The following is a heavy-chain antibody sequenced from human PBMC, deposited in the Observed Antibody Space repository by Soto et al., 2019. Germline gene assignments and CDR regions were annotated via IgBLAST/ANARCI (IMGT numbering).Heavy chain of an antibody. V-gene: IGHV3-53*01. CDR1: GVSIISHY. CDR3: ASGENGYNKFYFDF. Sequence: EVQLVESGGSLIQPGWSLRLSCAASGVSIISHYMSWVRKAPGKGLEWISLIYAGGSTFYADSVKGRFTISRDNSKNTLYLQMDSLTAEDTAVYYCASGENGYNKFYFDFWGQGTLVTVSS. D-gene: IGHD5-12*01. J-gene: IGHJ4*02. CDR2: IYAGGST.